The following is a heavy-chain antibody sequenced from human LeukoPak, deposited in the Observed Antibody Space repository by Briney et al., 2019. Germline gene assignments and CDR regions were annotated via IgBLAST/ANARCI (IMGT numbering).Heavy chain of an antibody. CDR3: ARSMRAQLDAFDI. V-gene: IGHV1-46*01. Sequence: ASVKVSCKASGYTFTGYYMHWVRQAPGQGLEWKGIINPSGGSTSYAQKFQGRVTMTRDTSTSTVYMELSSLRSEDTAVYYCARSMRAQLDAFDIWGQGTMVTVSS. D-gene: IGHD6-6*01. CDR1: GYTFTGYY. J-gene: IGHJ3*02. CDR2: INPSGGST.